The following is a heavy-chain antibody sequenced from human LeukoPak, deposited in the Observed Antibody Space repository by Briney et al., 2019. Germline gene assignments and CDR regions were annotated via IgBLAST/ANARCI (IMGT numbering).Heavy chain of an antibody. J-gene: IGHJ5*01. V-gene: IGHV5-51*01. CDR1: GYSFTSYW. Sequence: LGESLKISCKGSGYSFTSYWIGWVRQMPGKGLEWMGIIYPGDSDTRYSPSFQGQVTISADKSMSTAFLQWSGLKASDTAMYYCARHASGASSGSFYEGNWFDSWGQGTLVTIFS. CDR2: IYPGDSDT. D-gene: IGHD3-10*01. CDR3: ARHASGASSGSFYEGNWFDS.